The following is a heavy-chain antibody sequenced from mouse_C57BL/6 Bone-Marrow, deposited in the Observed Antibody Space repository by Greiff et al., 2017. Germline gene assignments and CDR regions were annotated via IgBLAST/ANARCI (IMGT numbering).Heavy chain of an antibody. CDR1: GYTFTSYW. Sequence: QVQLQQPGAELVMPGASVKLSCKASGYTFTSYWMHWVKQRPGQGLEWIGEIDPSDSYTNYNQKFKGKSTLTVDKSSSTAYMQLSSLTYEDSAVYDCAPGRSYTQAYWGQGALGNVSA. CDR3: APGRSYTQAY. CDR2: IDPSDSYT. V-gene: IGHV1-69*01. J-gene: IGHJ3*01. D-gene: IGHD1-1*01.